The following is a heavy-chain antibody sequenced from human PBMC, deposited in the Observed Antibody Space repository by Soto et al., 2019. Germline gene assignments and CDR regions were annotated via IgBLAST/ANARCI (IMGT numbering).Heavy chain of an antibody. D-gene: IGHD5-18*01. CDR1: GGTFSSYA. CDR2: IIPIFGTA. V-gene: IGHV1-69*13. J-gene: IGHJ4*02. Sequence: SVKVSCKASGGTFSSYAISWVRQAPGQGLEWMGGIIPIFGTANYAQKFQGRVTITADESTSTAYMELSSLRSEDTAVYYCARAPWIQLWSNYFDYWGQGTLVTVSS. CDR3: ARAPWIQLWSNYFDY.